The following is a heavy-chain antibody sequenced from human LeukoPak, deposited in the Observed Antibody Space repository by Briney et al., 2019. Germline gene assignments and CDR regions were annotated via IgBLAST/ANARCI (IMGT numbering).Heavy chain of an antibody. J-gene: IGHJ4*02. CDR2: IHYSGST. CDR1: GGSISSSSYY. D-gene: IGHD2-21*02. V-gene: IGHV4-39*07. CDR3: ARVYCGGDCYSRNYFDY. Sequence: PSETLSLTCIVSGGSISSSSYYWGWIRQPPGKGLEWIGSIHYSGSTYYNPSLKSRVTISVDTSKNQFSLKLSSVTAADTAVYYCARVYCGGDCYSRNYFDYWGQGTLVTVSS.